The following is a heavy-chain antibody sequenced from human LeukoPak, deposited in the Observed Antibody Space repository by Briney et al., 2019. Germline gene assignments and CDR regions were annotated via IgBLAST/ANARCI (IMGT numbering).Heavy chain of an antibody. D-gene: IGHD2-21*02. CDR3: ATSKGTSGWGPKYYYYGMDV. Sequence: ASVKVSCKVSGYTLTELSMHWVRQAPGKGLEGMGGFDPEDGETIYAQKFQGRVTMTEDTSTDTAYMELRSLRSEDTAVYYCATSKGTSGWGPKYYYYGMDVWGQGTTVTVSS. J-gene: IGHJ6*02. CDR1: GYTLTELS. V-gene: IGHV1-24*01. CDR2: FDPEDGET.